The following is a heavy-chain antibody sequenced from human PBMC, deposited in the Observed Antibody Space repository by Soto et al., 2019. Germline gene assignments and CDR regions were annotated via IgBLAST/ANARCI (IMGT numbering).Heavy chain of an antibody. J-gene: IGHJ6*02. Sequence: SETLSLTCAVYGGSFSGFSWNWIRQPPGKGLEWIGEINHSGTSNYSPSLKSRVTMLPDTSKNHFSLKLTSVTAADTAVYYCASVAETGTPLRGPYYYYGMDVWGQGXTVTVSS. V-gene: IGHV4-34*01. D-gene: IGHD1-1*01. CDR3: ASVAETGTPLRGPYYYYGMDV. CDR1: GGSFSGFS. CDR2: INHSGTS.